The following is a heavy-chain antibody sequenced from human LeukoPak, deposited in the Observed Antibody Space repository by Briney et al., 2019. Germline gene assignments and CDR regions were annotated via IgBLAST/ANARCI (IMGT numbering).Heavy chain of an antibody. J-gene: IGHJ6*02. CDR1: GGSFSGYY. D-gene: IGHD3-10*01. CDR3: ARLNMVRGVIPHYYYGMDV. CDR2: INHSGST. Sequence: SETLSLTCAVYGGSFSGYYWSWIRQPPGKGLEWIGEINHSGSTTYNPSLKSRVTISVDTSKNQFSLKLSSVTAADTAVYYCARLNMVRGVIPHYYYGMDVWGQGTTVTVSS. V-gene: IGHV4-34*01.